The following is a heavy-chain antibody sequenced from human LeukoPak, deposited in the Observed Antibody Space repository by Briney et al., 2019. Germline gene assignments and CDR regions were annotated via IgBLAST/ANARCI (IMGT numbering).Heavy chain of an antibody. CDR2: ISYDGSNK. D-gene: IGHD6-19*01. CDR1: GFTFSSYA. J-gene: IGHJ6*02. CDR3: ARARGSGWYAYYYGMDV. Sequence: GRSLRLSCAASGFTFSSYAMHWVRKAPGKGLEWVAVISYDGSNKYYADSVKGRFTISRDNSKNTLYLQMNSLRAEDTAVYYCARARGSGWYAYYYGMDVWGQGTTVTVSS. V-gene: IGHV3-30-3*01.